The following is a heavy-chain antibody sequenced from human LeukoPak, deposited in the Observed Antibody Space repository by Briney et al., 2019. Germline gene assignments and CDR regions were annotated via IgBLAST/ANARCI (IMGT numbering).Heavy chain of an antibody. CDR2: IYYSGST. CDR3: ARGLDAAYSFGNDY. CDR1: GGSISSGDYY. J-gene: IGHJ4*02. Sequence: SSQTLSLTCTVSGGSISSGDYYWSWIRQPPGKGLEWIGYIYYSGSTYYNPSLKSRVTISVDTSKNQFSLKLSSVTAADTAVYYCARGLDAAYSFGNDYWGQGTLVTVSS. V-gene: IGHV4-30-4*01. D-gene: IGHD3-3*01.